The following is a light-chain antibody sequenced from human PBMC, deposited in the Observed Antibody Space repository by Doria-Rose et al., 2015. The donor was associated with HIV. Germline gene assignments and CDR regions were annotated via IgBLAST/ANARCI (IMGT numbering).Light chain of an antibody. CDR2: GSF. J-gene: IGKJ1*01. Sequence: DIRVTQSPSSLSASVGGSVTITCRASHSINSYLNWYQQKPGKAPNLLIYGSFSMQGGVPSRFSGSGSGTEYTLTISNLQPEDFATYYCQQTYTSPSTFGQGTK. CDR1: HSINSY. CDR3: QQTYTSPST. V-gene: IGKV1-39*01.